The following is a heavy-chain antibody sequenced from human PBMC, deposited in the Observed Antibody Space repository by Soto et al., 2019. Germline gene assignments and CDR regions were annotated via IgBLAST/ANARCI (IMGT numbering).Heavy chain of an antibody. D-gene: IGHD5-12*01. CDR2: VLFIFGTA. Sequence: QVQLVQCGAEVKKPRSSVKVSCKASGGTFSSYAISWVRQAPGQGLAWMGGVLFIFGTADYAQKFQGRGTITGDESTSSADLELSSLRSEDTSVYYCARGGLATIILEFYWYDPWGQGTLVTVSS. J-gene: IGHJ5*02. V-gene: IGHV1-69*01. CDR1: GGTFSSYA. CDR3: ARGGLATIILEFYWYDP.